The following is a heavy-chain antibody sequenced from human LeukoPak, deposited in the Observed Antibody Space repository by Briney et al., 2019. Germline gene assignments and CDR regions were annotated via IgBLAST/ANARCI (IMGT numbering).Heavy chain of an antibody. V-gene: IGHV3-74*01. CDR2: INTDGSST. Sequence: GGSLRLSCAASGFTFNSYWMHWVRQAPGKGLVWVSRINTDGSSTSYADSVKGRFTISRDNAKNTLYLQMNSLRAEDTAVYYCHGDYGDYDDAFDIWGQGTMVTVSS. D-gene: IGHD4-17*01. CDR1: GFTFNSYW. J-gene: IGHJ3*02. CDR3: HGDYGDYDDAFDI.